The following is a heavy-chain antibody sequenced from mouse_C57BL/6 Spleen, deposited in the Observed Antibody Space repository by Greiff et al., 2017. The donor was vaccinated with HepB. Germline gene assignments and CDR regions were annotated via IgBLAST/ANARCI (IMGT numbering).Heavy chain of an antibody. J-gene: IGHJ3*01. Sequence: ESGPGLVKPSQSLSLTCSVTGYSITSGYYWNWIRQFPGNKLEWMGYISYDGSNNYNPSLKNRISITRDTSKNQFFLKLNSVTTEDTATYYCAKNYDPAWFAYWGQGTLVTVSA. CDR1: GYSITSGYY. CDR3: AKNYDPAWFAY. D-gene: IGHD2-4*01. V-gene: IGHV3-6*01. CDR2: ISYDGSN.